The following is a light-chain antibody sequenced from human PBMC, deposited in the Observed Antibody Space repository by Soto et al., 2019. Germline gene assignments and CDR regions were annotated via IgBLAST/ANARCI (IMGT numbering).Light chain of an antibody. Sequence: QSALTQPPSASGTPGQRVTISCSGSSSNVGSNTVNWYQQLPGTAPKLLIYSNNQRPSGVPDRFSGSKSGTSASLAISGLQSGDEADYYCAAWDGSLNAYVCATGTKVTVL. CDR3: AAWDGSLNAYV. CDR2: SNN. J-gene: IGLJ1*01. V-gene: IGLV1-44*01. CDR1: SSNVGSNT.